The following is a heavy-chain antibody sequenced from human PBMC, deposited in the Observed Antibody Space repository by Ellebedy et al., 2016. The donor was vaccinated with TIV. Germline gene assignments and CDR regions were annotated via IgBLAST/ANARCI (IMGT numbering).Heavy chain of an antibody. V-gene: IGHV3-7*01. CDR1: RFSFSSYW. D-gene: IGHD4-17*01. CDR3: ATDGSYGDYLSPTHALVI. J-gene: IGHJ3*02. Sequence: GGSLRLSCAASRFSFSSYWMSWVRQAPGKGLEWVANINQDGSEKHYVDSVKGRFTISRDNAKNSFYLQMNSLRVEDTAVYDCATDGSYGDYLSPTHALVIWGQGTMVTVSS. CDR2: INQDGSEK.